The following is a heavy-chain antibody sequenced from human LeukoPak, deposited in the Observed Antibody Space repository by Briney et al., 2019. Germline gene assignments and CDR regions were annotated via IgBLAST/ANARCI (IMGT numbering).Heavy chain of an antibody. CDR3: ARLAQKYDSSFDC. Sequence: SETLSLTCTVSGGSLSNFYWSWIRQPPGKGLEWIAFIYYSGSTRYNPSLKSRVTISVDTSKNQFSLKLSSVTAADTAVYYCARLAQKYDSSFDCWGQGTLVTVSS. CDR2: IYYSGST. J-gene: IGHJ4*02. V-gene: IGHV4-59*12. D-gene: IGHD6-13*01. CDR1: GGSLSNFY.